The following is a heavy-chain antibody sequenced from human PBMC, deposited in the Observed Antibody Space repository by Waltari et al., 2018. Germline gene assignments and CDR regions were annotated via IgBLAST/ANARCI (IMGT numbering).Heavy chain of an antibody. Sequence: EVQLVESGGGLVQPGGSLRLSCAASGFTFSSYAMSWVRQAPGKGLEWVSAISGSGGSTYYADSVKGRFTISRDNSKNTLYLQINSLRAEDTAVYYCAKGRLYYYGSGSYLDYWGQGTLVTVSS. CDR3: AKGRLYYYGSGSYLDY. V-gene: IGHV3-23*04. CDR1: GFTFSSYA. CDR2: ISGSGGST. D-gene: IGHD3-10*01. J-gene: IGHJ4*02.